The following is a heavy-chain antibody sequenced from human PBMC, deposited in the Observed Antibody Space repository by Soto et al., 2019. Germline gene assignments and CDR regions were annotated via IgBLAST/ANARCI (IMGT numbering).Heavy chain of an antibody. J-gene: IGHJ4*02. CDR1: GYTFTSYA. V-gene: IGHV1-3*01. D-gene: IGHD3-3*01. CDR3: ARDLDFWSGYYTGDY. Sequence: ASVKVSCKASGYTFTSYAMHWVRQAPGQRLEWMGWINAGNGNTKYSQKFQGRVTITRDTFASTAYMELSSLRSEDTAVYYCARDLDFWSGYYTGDYWGQGTLVTVYS. CDR2: INAGNGNT.